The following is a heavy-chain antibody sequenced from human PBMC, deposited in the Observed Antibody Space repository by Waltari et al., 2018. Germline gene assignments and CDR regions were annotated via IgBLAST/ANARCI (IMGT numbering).Heavy chain of an antibody. Sequence: QVQLQQWGAGLLKPSETLSLTCAVYGGSLSGYYWSWIRQPPGKGLEWIGEIKHGGSTIYNPPLKRRVTIAVDTAKEQFSRKLSSVTGADTAVYYGARASGFWSGFPNYYYCDYMDGGDKGTTVTVSS. CDR3: ARASGFWSGFPNYYYCDYMDG. J-gene: IGHJ6*03. CDR1: GGSLSGYY. V-gene: IGHV4-34*01. D-gene: IGHD3-3*01. CDR2: IKHGGST.